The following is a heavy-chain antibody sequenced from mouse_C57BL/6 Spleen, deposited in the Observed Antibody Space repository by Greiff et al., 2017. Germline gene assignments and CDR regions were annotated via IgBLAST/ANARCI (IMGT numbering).Heavy chain of an antibody. CDR1: GYSITSGYY. Sequence: VQLKESGPGLVKPSQSLSLTCSVTGYSITSGYYWNWIRQFPGNKLEWMGYISYDGSNNYNPSLKNRISITRDTSKNQFFLKLNSVTTEDTATYYCARQGYYGNYYYAMDYWGQGTSVTVSS. D-gene: IGHD2-1*01. CDR2: ISYDGSN. CDR3: ARQGYYGNYYYAMDY. J-gene: IGHJ4*01. V-gene: IGHV3-6*01.